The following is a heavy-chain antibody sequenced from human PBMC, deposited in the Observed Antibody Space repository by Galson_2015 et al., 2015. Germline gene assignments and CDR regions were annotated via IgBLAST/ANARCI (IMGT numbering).Heavy chain of an antibody. Sequence: SETLSLTCTVSGYSISSGYYWGWIRQPPGKGLEWIGSIYHSGSTYYNPSLKSRVTISVDTSKNQFSLKLSSVTAADTAVYYCARDLGTTAEAFDIWGQGTMVTVSS. CDR3: ARDLGTTAEAFDI. J-gene: IGHJ3*02. V-gene: IGHV4-38-2*02. D-gene: IGHD4-17*01. CDR1: GYSISSGYY. CDR2: IYHSGST.